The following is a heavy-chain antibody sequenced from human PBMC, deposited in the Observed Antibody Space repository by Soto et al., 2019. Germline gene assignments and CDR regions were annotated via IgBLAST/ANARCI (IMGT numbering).Heavy chain of an antibody. V-gene: IGHV3-23*01. CDR3: AKEYSTSFDY. Sequence: SGGSLRLSCAASGFTFRSYAMSWVRQAPGKGLEWVSAISAGGSNTNYADSVKGRFTISSDNSKNTLYLQMNGLRADDTAVYYCAKEYSTSFDYWGQGTPVTVSS. CDR2: ISAGGSNT. D-gene: IGHD6-6*01. CDR1: GFTFRSYA. J-gene: IGHJ4*02.